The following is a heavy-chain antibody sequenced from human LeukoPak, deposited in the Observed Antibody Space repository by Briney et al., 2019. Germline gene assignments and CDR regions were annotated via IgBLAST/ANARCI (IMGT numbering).Heavy chain of an antibody. CDR3: ARGVAVAGRSWFDP. D-gene: IGHD6-19*01. V-gene: IGHV4-39*07. Sequence: PSETLSLTCTVSGGSISSSSYYWGWIRQPPGKGLEWIGSIYYGGSTYYNPSLKSRVTISVDTSKNQFSLKLSSVTAADTAVYYCARGVAVAGRSWFDPWGQGTLVTVSS. CDR2: IYYGGST. CDR1: GGSISSSSYY. J-gene: IGHJ5*02.